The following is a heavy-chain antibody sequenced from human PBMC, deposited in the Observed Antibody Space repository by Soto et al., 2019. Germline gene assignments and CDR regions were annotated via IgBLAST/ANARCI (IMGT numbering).Heavy chain of an antibody. CDR2: INHSGST. CDR1: GGSFSGYY. V-gene: IGHV4-34*01. CDR3: ARGSNDYGDYGDYYYGMDV. D-gene: IGHD4-17*01. J-gene: IGHJ6*02. Sequence: QVQLQQWGAGLLKPSETLSLTCAVYGGSFSGYYWSWIRQPPGKGLEWIGEINHSGSTNYNPSLTSRVTIPVDTSKNQFSLKLSSVTAADTAVYYCARGSNDYGDYGDYYYGMDVWGQGTTVTVSS.